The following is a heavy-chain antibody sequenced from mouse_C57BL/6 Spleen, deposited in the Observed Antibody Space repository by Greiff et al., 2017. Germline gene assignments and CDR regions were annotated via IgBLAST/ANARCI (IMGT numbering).Heavy chain of an antibody. CDR2: ISSGGSYT. D-gene: IGHD2-3*01. CDR1: GFTFSSYG. Sequence: EVNVVESGGDLVKPGGSLKLSCAASGFTFSSYGMSWVRQTPDKRLEWVATISSGGSYTYYPDSVKGRFTISRDNAKNTLYLQMSSLKSEDTAMYYCARQGDGYYWFAYWGQGTLVTVSA. J-gene: IGHJ3*01. CDR3: ARQGDGYYWFAY. V-gene: IGHV5-6*01.